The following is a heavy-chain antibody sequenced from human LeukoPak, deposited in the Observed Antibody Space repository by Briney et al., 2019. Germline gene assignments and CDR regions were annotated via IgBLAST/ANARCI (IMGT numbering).Heavy chain of an antibody. CDR1: GFTFSSYG. CDR3: AKDRYYGSGSPPAA. V-gene: IGHV3-30*02. D-gene: IGHD3-10*01. CDR2: IRYDGSNK. J-gene: IGHJ3*01. Sequence: GGSLRPSCAASGFTFSSYGMHWVRQAPGKGLEWVAFIRYDGSNKYYADSVKGRFTISRDNSKNTLYLQMNSLRAEDTAVYYCAKDRYYGSGSPPAAWGQGTMVTVSS.